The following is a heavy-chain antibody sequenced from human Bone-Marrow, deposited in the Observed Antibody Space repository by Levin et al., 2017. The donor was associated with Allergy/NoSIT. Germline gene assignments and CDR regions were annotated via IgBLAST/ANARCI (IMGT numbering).Heavy chain of an antibody. CDR2: ISYDGSNK. CDR1: GFTFSSYG. J-gene: IGHJ4*02. D-gene: IGHD2-8*01. V-gene: IGHV3-30*18. CDR3: AKDPSFLELMVYAIKGQWVYFDY. Sequence: GESLKISCAASGFTFSSYGMHWVRQAPGKGLEWVAVISYDGSNKYYADSVKGRFTISRDNSKNTLYLQMNSLRAEDTAVYYCAKDPSFLELMVYAIKGQWVYFDYWGQGTLVTVSS.